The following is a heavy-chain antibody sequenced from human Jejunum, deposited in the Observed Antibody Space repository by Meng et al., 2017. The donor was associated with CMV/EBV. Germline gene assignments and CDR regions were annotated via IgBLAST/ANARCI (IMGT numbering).Heavy chain of an antibody. D-gene: IGHD1-26*01. V-gene: IGHV4-59*13. J-gene: IGHJ3*02. Sequence: SMRTSSSHWVRPPPVVAVVWFVYISYPAAATGPTNYNPSLQSRVTMSGDTSNTRLSLKVNSVNNADSAVYYCARWGGASRRAFDIWGQGTKVTVSS. CDR3: ARWGGASRRAFDI. CDR1: SMRTSS. CDR2: ISYPAAATGPT.